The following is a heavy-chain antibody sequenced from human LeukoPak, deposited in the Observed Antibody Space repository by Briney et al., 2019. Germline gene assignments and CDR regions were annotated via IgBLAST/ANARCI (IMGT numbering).Heavy chain of an antibody. D-gene: IGHD5-12*01. Sequence: GGSLRLSCAASGFTFINAWMNWVRQAPGKGLEWVGRIKSRTDGGTIDYAATVKGRFTISRDDSKNKLYLQINRLRPEDIAVYDWLRATAEGVLDNWGQGTLVTVS. CDR2: IKSRTDGGTI. CDR3: LRATAEGVLDN. CDR1: GFTFINAW. V-gene: IGHV3-15*01. J-gene: IGHJ4*02.